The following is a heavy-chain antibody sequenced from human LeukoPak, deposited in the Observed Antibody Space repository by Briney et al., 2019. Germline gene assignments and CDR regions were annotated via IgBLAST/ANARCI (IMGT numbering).Heavy chain of an antibody. J-gene: IGHJ4*02. Sequence: DPSQTLSLAWTVFAPSIVSYYSSWVRPPAGKGLGWVGSISYSGSTTYHPSLTSQVTISVDTSKNQFSLKLSSVTAADTAVYYCARRRNYYDSSAYGGYFDYWGQGTLVTVSS. D-gene: IGHD3-22*01. CDR2: ISYSGST. CDR1: APSIVSYY. V-gene: IGHV4-59*08. CDR3: ARRRNYYDSSAYGGYFDY.